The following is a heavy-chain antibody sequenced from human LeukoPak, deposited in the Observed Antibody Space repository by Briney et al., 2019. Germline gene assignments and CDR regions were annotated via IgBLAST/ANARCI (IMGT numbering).Heavy chain of an antibody. CDR2: ISSNGGST. V-gene: IGHV3-64*01. CDR3: ARRAYCGGDCYAEPFDY. CDR1: GFTFSSYA. J-gene: IGHJ4*02. Sequence: GGSLRLSCAASGFTFSSYAMHWVRQAPGRGLEYVSAISSNGGSTYYANSVKGRFTISRDNSKNTLYLQMGSLRAEDMAVYYRARRAYCGGDCYAEPFDYWGQGTLVTVSS. D-gene: IGHD2-21*02.